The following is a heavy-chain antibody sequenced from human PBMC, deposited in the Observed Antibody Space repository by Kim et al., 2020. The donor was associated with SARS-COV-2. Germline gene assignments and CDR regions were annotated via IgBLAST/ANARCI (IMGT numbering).Heavy chain of an antibody. V-gene: IGHV3-23*01. J-gene: IGHJ3*02. Sequence: GGSLRLSCAASGFTFSSYAMSWVRQAPGKGLEWVSAISGSGGSTYYADSVKGRFTISRDNSKNTLYLQMNSLRAEDTAVYYCAKDSQGGWEPIGLDAFDIWGQGTMVTVSS. CDR3: AKDSQGGWEPIGLDAFDI. CDR2: ISGSGGST. D-gene: IGHD1-26*01. CDR1: GFTFSSYA.